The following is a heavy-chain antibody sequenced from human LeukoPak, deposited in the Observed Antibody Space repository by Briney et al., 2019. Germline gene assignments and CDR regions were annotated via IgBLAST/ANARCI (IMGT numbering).Heavy chain of an antibody. CDR2: ISYDGSNK. V-gene: IGHV3-30*18. CDR3: AKVVFGSYREDAFDI. D-gene: IGHD1-26*01. CDR1: GFTFSSYG. J-gene: IGHJ3*02. Sequence: GGSLRLSCAASGFTFSSYGMHWVRQAPGKGLEWVAVISYDGSNKYYADSVKGRFTISRDNSKNTLYLQMNSLRAEDTAVYYCAKVVFGSYREDAFDIWGQGTWSPSLQ.